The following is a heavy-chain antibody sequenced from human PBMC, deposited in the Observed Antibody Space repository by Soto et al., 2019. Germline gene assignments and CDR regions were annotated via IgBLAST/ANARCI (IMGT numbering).Heavy chain of an antibody. CDR1: GGTFSSYA. CDR3: ARDNWNDVSDAFDI. D-gene: IGHD1-20*01. CDR2: IIPIFGTA. Sequence: SVKVSCKASGGTFSSYAISWVRQAPGQGLEWMGGIIPIFGTANYAQKFQGRVTITADESTSTAYMELSSLRSEDTAVYYCARDNWNDVSDAFDIWGQGTMVTVSS. J-gene: IGHJ3*02. V-gene: IGHV1-69*13.